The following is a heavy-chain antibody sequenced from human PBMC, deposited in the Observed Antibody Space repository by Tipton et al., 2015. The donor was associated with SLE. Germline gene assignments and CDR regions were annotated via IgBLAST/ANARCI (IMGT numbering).Heavy chain of an antibody. Sequence: TLSLTCTISGGSINTYYWSWIRQPPGKGLEWIGYISYSGSTNYSPSLKSRVTISVDTSKNQFSLKLTSVTAADTAVYYCARTNSTSWRSYQKYQYGMDVWGQGTTITASS. CDR2: ISYSGST. CDR3: ARTNSTSWRSYQKYQYGMDV. J-gene: IGHJ6*02. V-gene: IGHV4-59*01. D-gene: IGHD6-13*01. CDR1: GGSINTYY.